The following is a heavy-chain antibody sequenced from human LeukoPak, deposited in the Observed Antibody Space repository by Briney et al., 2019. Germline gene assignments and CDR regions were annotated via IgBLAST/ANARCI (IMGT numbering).Heavy chain of an antibody. CDR1: GFTFSAYW. CDR3: ARDRMTGDGKPAGGGWFDL. CDR2: IINDGHKR. J-gene: IGHJ5*02. V-gene: IGHV3-74*01. Sequence: GGSLRLSCAASGFTFSAYWMHWVRQAPGKGLMWVARIINDGHKRNYADSVKGRVAISRDNSQTMVYLQMSSLRPEDTAVYFCARDRMTGDGKPAGGGWFDLGREEPRHTVSS. D-gene: IGHD5-24*01.